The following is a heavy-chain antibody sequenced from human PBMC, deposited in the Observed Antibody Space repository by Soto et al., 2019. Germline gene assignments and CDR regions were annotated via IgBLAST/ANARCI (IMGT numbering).Heavy chain of an antibody. CDR1: GFTFSSYG. V-gene: IGHV3-33*01. Sequence: QVQLVESGGGVVQPGRSLRLSCAASGFTFSSYGMHWVRQAPGKGLEWVALIWYDGSNKYYADSVKGRFTISRDNSKNTVYLKMNSLRDEDTAVYYCARPDSRGYYWGVDYWGQGTLVPVSS. CDR3: ARPDSRGYYWGVDY. J-gene: IGHJ4*02. CDR2: IWYDGSNK. D-gene: IGHD3-22*01.